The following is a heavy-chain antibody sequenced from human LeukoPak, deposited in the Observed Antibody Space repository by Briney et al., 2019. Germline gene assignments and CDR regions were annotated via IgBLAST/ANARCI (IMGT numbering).Heavy chain of an antibody. Sequence: GSSVKVSCKASGGTFSSYAISWVRQARGQGIEWMGGIIPIFGTANYAQKFQGRVTTTTDESTSTAYMALSSLRSEDTAVYYCATSVGGYYGNYWGQGTLVTVSS. CDR3: ATSVGGYYGNY. CDR1: GGTFSSYA. D-gene: IGHD3-22*01. J-gene: IGHJ4*02. CDR2: IIPIFGTA. V-gene: IGHV1-69*05.